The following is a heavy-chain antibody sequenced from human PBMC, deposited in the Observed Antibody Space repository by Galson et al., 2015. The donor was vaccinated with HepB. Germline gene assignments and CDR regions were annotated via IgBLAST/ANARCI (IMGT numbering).Heavy chain of an antibody. CDR1: GGSISSGGYS. D-gene: IGHD6-6*01. Sequence: LSLTCAVSGGSISSGGYSWSWIRQPPGKGLEWIGYIYHSGSTYYNPSLKSRVTISVDRSKNQFSLKLSSVTAADTAVYYCASRHSSSSGDYWGQGTLVTVSS. V-gene: IGHV4-30-2*01. J-gene: IGHJ4*02. CDR2: IYHSGST. CDR3: ASRHSSSSGDY.